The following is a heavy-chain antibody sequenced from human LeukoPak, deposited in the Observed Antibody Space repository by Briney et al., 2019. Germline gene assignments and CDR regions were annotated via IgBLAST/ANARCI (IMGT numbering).Heavy chain of an antibody. J-gene: IGHJ4*02. CDR3: ARPPHY. V-gene: IGHV4-39*07. CDR2: INHSGST. CDR1: GGSISSSGYY. Sequence: SETLSLTCGVSGGSISSSGYYWAWIRQPPGKGLEWIGEINHSGSTNYNPSLKSRVTISVDTSKNQFSLKLSSVTAADTAVYYCARPPHYWGQGTLVTVSS.